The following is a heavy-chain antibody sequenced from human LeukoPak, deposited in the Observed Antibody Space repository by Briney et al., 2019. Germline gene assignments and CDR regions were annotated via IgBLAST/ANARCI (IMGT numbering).Heavy chain of an antibody. D-gene: IGHD3-3*01. J-gene: IGHJ4*02. CDR2: ISGSGGST. CDR3: AKNGYDFRGVADY. V-gene: IGHV3-23*01. CDR1: GFTFSSYA. Sequence: GGSLRLSCAASGFTFSSYAMSWVRQAPGKGLEWVSAISGSGGSTYYADSVKGRFTISRDNSKNTLHLQMNSLRAEDTAVYYCAKNGYDFRGVADYWGQGTLVTVSS.